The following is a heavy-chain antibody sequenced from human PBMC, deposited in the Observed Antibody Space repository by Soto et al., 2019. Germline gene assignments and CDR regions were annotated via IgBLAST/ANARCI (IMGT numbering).Heavy chain of an antibody. CDR1: GFTFSSYA. CDR3: AGSITIFGVVIPNWFDP. Sequence: PGGSLRLSCAASGFTFSSYAMSWVRQAPGKGLEWVSAISGSGGSTYYADSVKGRFTISRDNSKNTLYLQMNSLRAEDTAVYYCAGSITIFGVVIPNWFDPWGQGTLVTVSS. D-gene: IGHD3-3*01. J-gene: IGHJ5*02. V-gene: IGHV3-23*01. CDR2: ISGSGGST.